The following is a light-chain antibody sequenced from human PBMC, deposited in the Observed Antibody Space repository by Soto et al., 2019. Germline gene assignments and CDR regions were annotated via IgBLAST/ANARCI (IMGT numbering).Light chain of an antibody. CDR2: AAS. J-gene: IGKJ1*01. V-gene: IGKV1-9*01. CDR3: QHYNSYSEA. CDR1: QGISSY. Sequence: IQLTQSPSSLSASVADRVTITCRASQGISSYLAWYQQKPGKAPKLLIYAASTLQSGVPSRFSGSGSGTDFTLTTSSLQPEDFATYYCQHYNSYSEAFGQGTKVDIK.